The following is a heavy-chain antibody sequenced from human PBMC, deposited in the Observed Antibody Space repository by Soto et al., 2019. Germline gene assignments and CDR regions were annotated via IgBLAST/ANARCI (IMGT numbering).Heavy chain of an antibody. J-gene: IGHJ4*02. CDR2: ISASGGST. V-gene: IGHV3-23*01. CDR1: AFTFSSYA. D-gene: IGHD1-26*01. Sequence: EVQLLESGGGLVQPGGSLRLSCAASAFTFSSYAMSWVRQAPGQGLEWVSAISASGGSTYYADSVKGRFTISRDSSENTLYLQRSSLRADDTAVYYCAKGSGNSVYNFDNWGQGTLVTVSS. CDR3: AKGSGNSVYNFDN.